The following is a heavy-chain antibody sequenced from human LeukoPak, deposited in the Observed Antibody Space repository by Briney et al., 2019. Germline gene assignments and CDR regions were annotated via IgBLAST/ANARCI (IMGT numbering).Heavy chain of an antibody. Sequence: PGGSLRLSCAASGFTFSSYGMHWVRQAPGKGLEWVAFIRYDGSNKYYADSVKSRFTISRDNSKNTLYLQMNSLRAEDTAVYYCAKDKPPKQVGASDYWGQGTLVTVSS. V-gene: IGHV3-30*02. CDR1: GFTFSSYG. D-gene: IGHD1-26*01. CDR3: AKDKPPKQVGASDY. CDR2: IRYDGSNK. J-gene: IGHJ4*02.